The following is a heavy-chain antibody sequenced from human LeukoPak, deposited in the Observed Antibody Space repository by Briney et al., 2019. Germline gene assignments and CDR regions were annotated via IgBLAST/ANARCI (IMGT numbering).Heavy chain of an antibody. CDR2: IKQDGSEK. CDR1: GFTFSSYW. CDR3: ARSLPRVYFYGMDV. Sequence: GGSLRLSCAASGFTFSSYWMSWVRQAPGKGLEWVANIKQDGSEKYYVDSVKGRFTISRDNAKNSLYLRMNSLRAEDTAVYYCARSLPRVYFYGMDVWGQGTTVTVSS. J-gene: IGHJ6*02. D-gene: IGHD2-15*01. V-gene: IGHV3-7*01.